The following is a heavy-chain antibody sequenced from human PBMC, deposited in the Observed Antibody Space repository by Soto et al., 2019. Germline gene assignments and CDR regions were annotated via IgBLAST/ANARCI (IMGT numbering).Heavy chain of an antibody. D-gene: IGHD4-17*01. CDR2: ISSSSSYI. Sequence: EVQLVESGGGLVKPGGSLRLSCAASGFTFSSYSMNWVHQAPGKGLEWVSSISSSSSYIYYADSVKGRFTISRDNAKNSLYLQMNSLRAEDTAVYYCARVKRWDDYGDSNWYFDLWGRGTLVTVSS. CDR1: GFTFSSYS. CDR3: ARVKRWDDYGDSNWYFDL. J-gene: IGHJ2*01. V-gene: IGHV3-21*01.